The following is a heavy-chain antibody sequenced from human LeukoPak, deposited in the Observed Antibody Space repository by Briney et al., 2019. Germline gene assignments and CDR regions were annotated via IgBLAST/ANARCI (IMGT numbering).Heavy chain of an antibody. CDR2: INPNSGGT. J-gene: IGHJ4*02. Sequence: GASVKVSCKASGYTFTGYYIHWVRQAPGQGLEWMGWINPNSGGTNYAQKFQGRVTMTRDTSISTAYLELSRLRSDDTAVYYCARDYGLRLGELSRFDYWGQGTLVTVSS. CDR3: ARDYGLRLGELSRFDY. V-gene: IGHV1-2*02. D-gene: IGHD3-16*02. CDR1: GYTFTGYY.